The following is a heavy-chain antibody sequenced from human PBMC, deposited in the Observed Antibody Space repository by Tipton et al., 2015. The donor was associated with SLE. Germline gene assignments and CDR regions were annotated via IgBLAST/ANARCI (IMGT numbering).Heavy chain of an antibody. J-gene: IGHJ6*02. CDR1: GGSIRSHY. V-gene: IGHV4-59*11. CDR3: ARDSGSYSGNYYGMDV. D-gene: IGHD1-26*01. Sequence: TLSLTCTVSGGSIRSHYWNWIRRPPGKGLEWIGYIDYSGSTNYNPSLKSRVTILIDTSKNQFSLRLSSVTAADTAVYYCARDSGSYSGNYYGMDVWGQGTTVTVSS. CDR2: IDYSGST.